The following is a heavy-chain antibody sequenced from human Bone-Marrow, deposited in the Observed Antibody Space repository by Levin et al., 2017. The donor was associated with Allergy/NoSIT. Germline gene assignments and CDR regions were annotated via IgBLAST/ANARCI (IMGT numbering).Heavy chain of an antibody. CDR2: IYSGGST. CDR1: GFTVSSNY. CDR3: ARGRIQRWLTDWYFDL. V-gene: IGHV3-66*01. J-gene: IGHJ2*01. Sequence: GGSLRLSCAASGFTVSSNYMSWVRQAPGKGLEWVSVIYSGGSTDYADSVKGRFTISRDNSKNTLYLQMNSLRAEETAVYYCARGRIQRWLTDWYFDLWGRGTLVTVSS. D-gene: IGHD5-18*01.